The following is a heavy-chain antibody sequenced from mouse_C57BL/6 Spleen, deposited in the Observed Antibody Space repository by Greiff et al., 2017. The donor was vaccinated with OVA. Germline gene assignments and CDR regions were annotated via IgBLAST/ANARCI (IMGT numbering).Heavy chain of an antibody. J-gene: IGHJ4*01. D-gene: IGHD1-1*01. CDR3: ARSITTVVATYPYYAMDY. Sequence: EVKLMESGPELVKPGASVKISCKASGYSFTDYNMNWVKQSNGKSLEWIGVINPNYGTTSYNQKFKGKATLTVDQSSSTAYMQLNSLTSEDSAVYYCARSITTVVATYPYYAMDYWGQGTSVTVSS. V-gene: IGHV1-39*01. CDR2: INPNYGTT. CDR1: GYSFTDYN.